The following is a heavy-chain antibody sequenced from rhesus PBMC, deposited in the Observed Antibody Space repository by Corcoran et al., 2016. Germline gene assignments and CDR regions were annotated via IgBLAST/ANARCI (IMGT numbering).Heavy chain of an antibody. J-gene: IGHJ6*01. CDR3: ARGPDDSDS. CDR1: GFSFSAYY. CDR2: ISYTGDST. Sequence: EVQLVESGGGLAKPGVSLRLSCAASGFSFSAYYMYWVRQAPGKGLEWVSGISYTGDSTYYGDSVEGRFTISRENAKNTLYLQMDSLRAEDTAVYYCARGPDDSDSWGQGVVVTVSS. V-gene: IGHV3S18*01.